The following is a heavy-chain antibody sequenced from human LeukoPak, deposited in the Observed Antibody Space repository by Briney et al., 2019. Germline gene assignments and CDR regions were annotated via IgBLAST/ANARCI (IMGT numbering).Heavy chain of an antibody. Sequence: SETLSLTCTVSSGSISTSNYYWGWVRHPPGTALEWIGNIFYSGSTYYSPSLKSRVTISLDTSRNQFSLKLSSVTAADTAIYYCTGELAGTIVHYWGQGTLVTVSS. D-gene: IGHD1-7*01. V-gene: IGHV4-39*07. CDR3: TGELAGTIVHY. CDR2: IFYSGST. J-gene: IGHJ4*02. CDR1: SGSISTSNYY.